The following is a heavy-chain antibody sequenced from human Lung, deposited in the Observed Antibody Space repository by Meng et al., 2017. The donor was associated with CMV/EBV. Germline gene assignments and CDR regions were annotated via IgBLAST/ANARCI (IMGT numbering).Heavy chain of an antibody. D-gene: IGHD3-3*01. CDR1: GGSISSYY. J-gene: IGHJ3*02. CDR3: ARVGLFLVWLELNAFDI. CDR2: IYYSGST. Sequence: SXTXSLXCTVSGGSISSYYWSWIRQPPGKGLEWIGYIYYSGSTNYNPSLKSRVTISVDTSKNQFSLKLSSVTAADTAVYYCARVGLFLVWLELNAFDILGQGXMVTVSS. V-gene: IGHV4-59*01.